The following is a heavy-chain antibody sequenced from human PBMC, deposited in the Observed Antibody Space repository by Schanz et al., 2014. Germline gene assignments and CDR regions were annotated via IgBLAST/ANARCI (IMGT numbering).Heavy chain of an antibody. V-gene: IGHV3-30-3*01. Sequence: QVQLLESGGGVVQPGRSLRLSCAVSGFTFGGYALHWVRQAPGKGLEWVAVISYDGSTKYYADSVKGRFTISRDNSKNTLFLQMSSLRAEDTAVYYCARGIITMVRGGDVGAFDIWGQGTMVTVSS. CDR3: ARGIITMVRGGDVGAFDI. J-gene: IGHJ3*02. CDR2: ISYDGSTK. CDR1: GFTFGGYA. D-gene: IGHD3-10*01.